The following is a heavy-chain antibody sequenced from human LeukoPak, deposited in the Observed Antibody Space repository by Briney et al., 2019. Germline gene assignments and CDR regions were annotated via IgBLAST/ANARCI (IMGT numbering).Heavy chain of an antibody. CDR3: ARNLATRGYGMDV. Sequence: SETLSLTCAVSGGSISSGDYSWSWIRQPPGKGLEWIRYIYHSGSTYYNPSLKSRVTISVDRSKNQFSLKLSSVTAADTAVYYCARNLATRGYGMDVWGQGTTVTVSS. CDR2: IYHSGST. J-gene: IGHJ6*02. V-gene: IGHV4-30-2*01. D-gene: IGHD5-12*01. CDR1: GGSISSGDYS.